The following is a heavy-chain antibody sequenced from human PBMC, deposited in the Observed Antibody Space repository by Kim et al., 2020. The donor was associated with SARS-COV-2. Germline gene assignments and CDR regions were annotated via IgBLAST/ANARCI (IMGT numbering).Heavy chain of an antibody. V-gene: IGHV4-30-2*04. J-gene: IGHJ4*02. Sequence: THYNPSLTIRVTISVDTSTIQLTLKLSSVTAADTSVYFCTRVPSSNYFDYWGQGALVTVSS. CDR3: TRVPSSNYFDY. CDR2: T.